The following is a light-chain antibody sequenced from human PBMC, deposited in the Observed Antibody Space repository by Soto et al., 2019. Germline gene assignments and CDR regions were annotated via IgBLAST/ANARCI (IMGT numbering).Light chain of an antibody. CDR2: SNS. Sequence: SVLTQPPSASGTPGQRVTISCSGSSSNIGGNTVNWYQQLPGPAPKLLIYSNSQRPSGVPDRFSGSKSGTSASLAISGRQSEDEADYYCAAWDDSLNGPVVFGGGTKVTVL. CDR1: SSNIGGNT. CDR3: AAWDDSLNGPVV. V-gene: IGLV1-44*01. J-gene: IGLJ2*01.